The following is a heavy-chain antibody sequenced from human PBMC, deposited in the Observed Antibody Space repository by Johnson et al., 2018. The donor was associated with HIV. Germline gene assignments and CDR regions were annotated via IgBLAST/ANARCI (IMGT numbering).Heavy chain of an antibody. V-gene: IGHV3-9*01. CDR3: AKDLTWEMQDAFDT. CDR2: ISWISDTI. CDR1: GFNFDDYA. D-gene: IGHD1-26*01. J-gene: IGHJ3*02. Sequence: EVQLVESGGGLVQPGRSLRLSCAASGFNFDDYAMHWVRQVSGKGLEWVSGISWISDTIAYADSVKGRFTISRDNAKNSLYLQMNSLRPEDTALYYCAKDLTWEMQDAFDTWGQGTMVTVSS.